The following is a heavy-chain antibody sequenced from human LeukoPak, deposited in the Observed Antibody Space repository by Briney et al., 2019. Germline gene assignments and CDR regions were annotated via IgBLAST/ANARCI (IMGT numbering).Heavy chain of an antibody. CDR1: GYTFTGYY. J-gene: IGHJ5*02. CDR2: INPNSGGT. CDR3: ARDSPRLYYDSSGYPT. D-gene: IGHD3-22*01. Sequence: APVKVSCKASGYTFTGYYMHWVRQAPGQGLEWMGWINPNSGGTNYAQKLQGRVTMTTDTSTSTAYMELRSLRSDDTAVYYCARDSPRLYYDSSGYPTWGQGTLVTVSS. V-gene: IGHV1-2*02.